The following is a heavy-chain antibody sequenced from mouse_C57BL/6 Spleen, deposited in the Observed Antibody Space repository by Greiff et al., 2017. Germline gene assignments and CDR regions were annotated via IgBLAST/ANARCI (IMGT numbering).Heavy chain of an antibody. CDR2: IYPGSGST. D-gene: IGHD2-3*01. Sequence: QVQLQQPGAELVKPGASVKMSCKASGYTFTSYWITWVKQRPGQGLEWIGDIYPGSGSTNYNEKFKSKATLTVDTSSSTAYMQLSSLTSEDSAVYYGARYGGYSAWFAYWGQGTLVTVSA. CDR1: GYTFTSYW. CDR3: ARYGGYSAWFAY. V-gene: IGHV1-55*01. J-gene: IGHJ3*01.